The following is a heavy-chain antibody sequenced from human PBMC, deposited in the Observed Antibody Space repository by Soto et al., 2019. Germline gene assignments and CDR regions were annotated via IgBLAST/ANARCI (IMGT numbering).Heavy chain of an antibody. CDR3: ARGATMVRGVIITNGAFDI. CDR2: IYYSGST. V-gene: IGHV4-59*01. J-gene: IGHJ3*02. Sequence: SETLSLTCTVSGGSISSYYWSWIRQPPGKGLEWIGYIYYSGSTNYNPSLKSRVTISVDTSKNQFSLKLSSVTAADTAVYYCARGATMVRGVIITNGAFDIWGQGTMVTVSS. CDR1: GGSISSYY. D-gene: IGHD3-10*01.